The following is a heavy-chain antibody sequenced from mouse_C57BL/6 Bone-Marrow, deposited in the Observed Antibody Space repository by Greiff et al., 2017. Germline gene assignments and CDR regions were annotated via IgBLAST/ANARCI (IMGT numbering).Heavy chain of an antibody. V-gene: IGHV1-39*01. CDR2: INPNYGTN. J-gene: IGHJ2*01. CDR3: ARSTTVVATRVWYFDY. Sequence: VQLKRSGPELVKPGASVKISCKASGYSFTDYNMNWVKQSNGKSLEWIGVINPNYGTNSYNQKFKGKATLTVDQSSSTAYMQLNSLTSEDSAVYYCARSTTVVATRVWYFDYWGQGTTLTVSS. CDR1: GYSFTDYN. D-gene: IGHD1-1*01.